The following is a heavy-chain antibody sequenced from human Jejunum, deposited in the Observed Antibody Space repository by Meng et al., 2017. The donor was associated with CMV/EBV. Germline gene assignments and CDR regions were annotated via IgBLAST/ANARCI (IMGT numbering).Heavy chain of an antibody. V-gene: IGHV3-73*01. D-gene: IGHD2-2*01. CDR3: VAPSCSSTNCYAADF. Sequence: FSYSPLHWVRQASGKGLEWVGHIRNTANNYATAYAASVKGRFTISRDDSSSTTYLQLSSVKADDTAVYYCVAPSCSSTNCYAADFWGQGTLVTVSS. CDR2: IRNTANNYAT. J-gene: IGHJ4*02. CDR1: FSYSP.